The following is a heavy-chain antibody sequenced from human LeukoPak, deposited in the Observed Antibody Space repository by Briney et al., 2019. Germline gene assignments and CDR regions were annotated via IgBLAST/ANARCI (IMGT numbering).Heavy chain of an antibody. Sequence: HTGGSLRLSCAASGFTFSSYGMHWVRQAPGKGLEWVAVISYDGSNKYYADSVKGRFTISRDNSKNTLYLQMNSLRAEDTAVYYCARDFGIAVAGSDYWGQGTLVTVSS. CDR1: GFTFSSYG. J-gene: IGHJ4*02. CDR3: ARDFGIAVAGSDY. V-gene: IGHV3-30*03. CDR2: ISYDGSNK. D-gene: IGHD6-13*01.